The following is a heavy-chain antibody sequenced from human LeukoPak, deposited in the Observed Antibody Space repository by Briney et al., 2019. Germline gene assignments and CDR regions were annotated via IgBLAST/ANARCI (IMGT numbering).Heavy chain of an antibody. V-gene: IGHV4-30-4*01. CDR1: GGSMISADTS. CDR3: TRDPRVTNGGDWYFDL. CDR2: FYYNGRT. Sequence: PSQTLSLTCTVSGGSMISADTSWTWFRQSPGKGLEWIGYFYYNGRTYYNPSLNSRVTISGDTSKNQFSLKLNSVTATDTAVYYCTRDPRVTNGGDWYFDLWGRGTLVTVSS. D-gene: IGHD4-17*01. J-gene: IGHJ2*01.